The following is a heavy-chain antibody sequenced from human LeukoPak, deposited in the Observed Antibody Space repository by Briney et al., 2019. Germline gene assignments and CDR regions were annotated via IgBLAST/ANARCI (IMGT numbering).Heavy chain of an antibody. Sequence: GGSLRLSCAASGFTFSNYWMHWVRQAPGKGLEWLGRIKSKTDGGTTDYAAPVKGRSTISRDDSKYTLDLQMNSLRTEDTAVYYCTTALRGIIYWGQGTLVTVSS. J-gene: IGHJ4*02. D-gene: IGHD3-10*01. CDR2: IKSKTDGGTT. V-gene: IGHV3-15*01. CDR1: GFTFSNYW. CDR3: TTALRGIIY.